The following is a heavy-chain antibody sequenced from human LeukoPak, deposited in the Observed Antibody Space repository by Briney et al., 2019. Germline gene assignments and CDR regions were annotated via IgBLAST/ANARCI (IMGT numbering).Heavy chain of an antibody. J-gene: IGHJ3*01. CDR1: GFTFRAYI. CDR2: IGGSSSSL. CDR3: AKEAGQDFGAPDAFDV. D-gene: IGHD4-17*01. V-gene: IGHV3-21*01. Sequence: GGSLRLSCAASGFTFRAYITHWVRQAPGKGLEWVSSIGGSSSSLYYAESVKGRFTISRDNARNSLYLQMNSLRAEDTAVYYCAKEAGQDFGAPDAFDVWGQGTMVTVSS.